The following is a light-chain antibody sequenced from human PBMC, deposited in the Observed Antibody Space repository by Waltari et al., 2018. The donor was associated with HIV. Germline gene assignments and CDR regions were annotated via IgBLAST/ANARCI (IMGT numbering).Light chain of an antibody. Sequence: DIQMTQSPSSLSASVGEKVTITCRASRGMSDSLAWYQQKPGKFPKLLIYDASTLQSGVPSRFSGSGSGTDFTLTITSLQPEDAATYFCQKYNNAPHTFGPGTTVDLK. CDR1: RGMSDS. CDR3: QKYNNAPHT. CDR2: DAS. V-gene: IGKV1-27*01. J-gene: IGKJ3*01.